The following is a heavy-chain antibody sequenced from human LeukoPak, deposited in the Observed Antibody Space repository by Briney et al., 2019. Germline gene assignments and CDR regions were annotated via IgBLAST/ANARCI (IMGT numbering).Heavy chain of an antibody. D-gene: IGHD6-19*01. J-gene: IGHJ4*02. CDR1: GFTFSGSA. CDR3: ARLAGGGWYLKSYYFDY. Sequence: PGGSLKLSCAASGFTFSGSAMHWVRQASGKGLEWVGRIRSKANSYATAYAASVKGRFTISRDDSKNTAYLQMNSLKTEDTAVYYCARLAGGGWYLKSYYFDYWGQGTLVTVSS. V-gene: IGHV3-73*01. CDR2: IRSKANSYAT.